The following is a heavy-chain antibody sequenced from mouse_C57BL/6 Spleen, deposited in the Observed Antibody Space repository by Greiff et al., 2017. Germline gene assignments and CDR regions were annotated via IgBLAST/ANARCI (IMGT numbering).Heavy chain of an antibody. D-gene: IGHD3-1*01. CDR1: GYTFTSYW. V-gene: IGHV1-50*01. CDR3: ARSSGRGYFDV. Sequence: QVQLQQPGAELVKPGASVKLSCKASGYTFTSYWMQWVKQRPGQGLEWIGEIDPSDRYTNYNQKFKGKATLTVDTSSSTAYMQLSSLTSEDSAVYYCARSSGRGYFDVWGTGTTVTVSS. J-gene: IGHJ1*03. CDR2: IDPSDRYT.